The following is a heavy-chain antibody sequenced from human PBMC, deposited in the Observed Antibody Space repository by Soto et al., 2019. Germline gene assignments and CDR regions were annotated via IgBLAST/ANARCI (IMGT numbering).Heavy chain of an antibody. J-gene: IGHJ3*02. CDR3: ARDFSPSGNDAFDI. CDR1: GFTFSSYG. Sequence: PGGSLRLSCAASGFTFSSYGMHWVRQAPGKGLEWVAVIWYDGSNKYYADSVKGRFTISRDNSKNTLYLQMNSLRAEDTAVYYCARDFSPSGNDAFDIWGQGTMVTVSS. CDR2: IWYDGSNK. D-gene: IGHD5-12*01. V-gene: IGHV3-33*01.